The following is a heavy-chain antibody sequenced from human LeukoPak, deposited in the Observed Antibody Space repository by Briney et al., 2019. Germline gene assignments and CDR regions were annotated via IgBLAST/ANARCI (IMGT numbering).Heavy chain of an antibody. CDR2: IYYSGNT. CDR1: GGSISTSAYY. D-gene: IGHD5-12*01. J-gene: IGHJ4*02. Sequence: SETLSLTCIVSGGSISTSAYYWGWIRQPPGEGLQWIGSIYYSGNTYYNSSLKSRVTISVDTSTSQFSLRLSSVTAADTAVYYCASPRKYSGYDFDYWGRGTLSPSPQ. V-gene: IGHV4-39*01. CDR3: ASPRKYSGYDFDY.